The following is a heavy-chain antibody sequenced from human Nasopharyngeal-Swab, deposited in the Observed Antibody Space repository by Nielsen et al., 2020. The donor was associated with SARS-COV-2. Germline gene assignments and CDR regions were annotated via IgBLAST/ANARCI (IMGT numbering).Heavy chain of an antibody. V-gene: IGHV3-73*01. D-gene: IGHD2-15*01. CDR2: IRSKGNSYAT. CDR1: GFIFSDSA. CDR3: ASRYCSGGSCYSESVY. Sequence: GGSLRLSCAASGFIFSDSAIHWVRQASGKGLEWVGRIRSKGNSYATEYAASVEGRFTISRDDSKNTAYLQMNSLRAEDTAVYYCASRYCSGGSCYSESVYWGQGTLVTVSS. J-gene: IGHJ4*02.